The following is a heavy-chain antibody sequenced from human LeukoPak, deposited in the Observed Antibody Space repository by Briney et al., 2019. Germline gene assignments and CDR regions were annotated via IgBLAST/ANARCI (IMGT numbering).Heavy chain of an antibody. CDR2: ISTTGTYI. V-gene: IGHV3-21*01. D-gene: IGHD6-13*01. Sequence: GGSLRLSCAASGFTFSNYGMNWVRQAPGKGLEWVSSISTTGTYIYYADSLKSRFTISTDNAKNSLYLQMYSLRAEDTAVYYCARGKGDSSSWAFDYWGQGTLVTVSS. CDR1: GFTFSNYG. J-gene: IGHJ4*02. CDR3: ARGKGDSSSWAFDY.